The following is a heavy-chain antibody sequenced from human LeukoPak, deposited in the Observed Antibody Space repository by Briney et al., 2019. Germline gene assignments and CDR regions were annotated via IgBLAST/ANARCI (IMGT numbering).Heavy chain of an antibody. D-gene: IGHD2-2*02. CDR3: ARDLLVVVPAAIKSYYYYMDV. Sequence: ASVKVSCKASGYTFTGYYMHWVRPAPGQGLEWMGWINPNSGGTNYAQKLQGRVTMTRDTSISTAYMELSRLRSDDTAVYYCARDLLVVVPAAIKSYYYYMDVWGKGTTVTVSS. CDR2: INPNSGGT. V-gene: IGHV1-2*02. CDR1: GYTFTGYY. J-gene: IGHJ6*03.